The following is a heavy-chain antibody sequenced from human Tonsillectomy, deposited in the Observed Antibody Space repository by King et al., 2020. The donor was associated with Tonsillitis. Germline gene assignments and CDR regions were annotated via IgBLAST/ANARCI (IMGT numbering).Heavy chain of an antibody. CDR2: INNDGSSK. CDR1: GLIFSSYW. J-gene: IGHJ4*02. Sequence: VQLVESGGGLVQPGGSLRLSCAASGLIFSSYWMHWVRQAPGKGLVWVSSINNDGSSKTYADSVKGTFTISRDNAKNTLYLQMNRLRAEDTAVYYCAREAGSFDYWGQGTLVTVSS. V-gene: IGHV3-74*01. CDR3: AREAGSFDY.